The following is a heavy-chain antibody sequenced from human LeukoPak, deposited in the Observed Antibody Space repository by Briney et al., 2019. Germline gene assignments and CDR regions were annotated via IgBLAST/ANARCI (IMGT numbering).Heavy chain of an antibody. CDR3: AQGHSHTAMYF. CDR2: ISSSGSTM. D-gene: IGHD5-18*01. Sequence: GGSLRLSCAASGFIFSDYYMSWIRQAPGKGLEWVSYISSSGSTMYYTDSVKGRFTISRDNAKDSLYLQMNSLRAEDTAVYYCAQGHSHTAMYFWGQGTLVTVSS. CDR1: GFIFSDYY. V-gene: IGHV3-11*01. J-gene: IGHJ4*02.